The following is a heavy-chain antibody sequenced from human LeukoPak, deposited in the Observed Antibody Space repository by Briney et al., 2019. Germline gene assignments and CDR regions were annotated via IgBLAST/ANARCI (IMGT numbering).Heavy chain of an antibody. CDR3: ARDLGIMSGSYYGGNGFDY. CDR2: IYYSGST. J-gene: IGHJ4*02. V-gene: IGHV4-39*07. CDR1: GGSISSSSYY. D-gene: IGHD1-26*01. Sequence: SETLSLTCTVSGGSISSSSYYWGWIRQPPGKGLEWIGSIYYSGSTYYNPSLKSRVTISVDTSKNQFSLKLSSVTAADTAVYYCARDLGIMSGSYYGGNGFDYWGQGTLVTVSS.